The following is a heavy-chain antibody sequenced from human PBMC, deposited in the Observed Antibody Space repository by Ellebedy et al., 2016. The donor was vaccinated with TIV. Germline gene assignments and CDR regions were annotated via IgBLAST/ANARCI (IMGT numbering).Heavy chain of an antibody. CDR1: GFTFSSSW. J-gene: IGHJ5*02. V-gene: IGHV3-74*01. CDR2: INTDGSSI. D-gene: IGHD3-10*01. CDR3: ARDVLFGEIWP. Sequence: GESLKISCAASGFTFSSSWMHWVRQGPGKGLLWVSRINTDGSSIGYADSVKGRFTISRDNAKNTLYLQMNSLTVEDAAVYYCARDVLFGEIWPWGQGTLVTVSS.